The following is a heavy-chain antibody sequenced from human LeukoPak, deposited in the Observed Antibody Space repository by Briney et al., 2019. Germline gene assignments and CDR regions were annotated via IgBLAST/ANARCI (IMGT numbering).Heavy chain of an antibody. Sequence: PSETLSLTCTVSGGSISNYYWSWLRQPPGKGLEWIGRIYHSGSTYYNPSLKSRVTISVDTSKNQFSLKLSSVTAADTAVYYCARDSQYSSSWFRDNWFDPWGQGTLVTVSS. CDR1: GGSISNYY. CDR2: IYHSGST. CDR3: ARDSQYSSSWFRDNWFDP. J-gene: IGHJ5*02. D-gene: IGHD6-13*01. V-gene: IGHV4-59*08.